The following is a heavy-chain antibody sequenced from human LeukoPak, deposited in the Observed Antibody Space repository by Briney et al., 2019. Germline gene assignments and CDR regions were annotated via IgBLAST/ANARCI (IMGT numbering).Heavy chain of an antibody. J-gene: IGHJ4*02. Sequence: ASVKVSCKASGYTFTIYDINWVRQATGQGLEWMGWMNPNSGNTGYAQKFQGRVTMTRNTSISTAYMELSSLRSEDTAVYYCARVDSWIQLWSLDYWGQGTLVTVSS. V-gene: IGHV1-8*01. D-gene: IGHD5-18*01. CDR3: ARVDSWIQLWSLDY. CDR1: GYTFTIYD. CDR2: MNPNSGNT.